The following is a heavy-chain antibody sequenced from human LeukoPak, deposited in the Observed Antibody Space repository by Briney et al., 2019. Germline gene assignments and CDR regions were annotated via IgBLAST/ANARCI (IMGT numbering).Heavy chain of an antibody. V-gene: IGHV3-23*01. D-gene: IGHD4-17*01. Sequence: GGSLRLSCAASGVTFTHYVMSWVRPAPGGGLGWGSAIRSRGDGTLYASSMKGRVTTSRDNTKNTLFLQMNNMRAEDTAVYYCARDRNGDYVGAFEIWGPGTKVTVS. CDR1: GVTFTHYV. CDR3: ARDRNGDYVGAFEI. J-gene: IGHJ3*02. CDR2: IRSRGDGT.